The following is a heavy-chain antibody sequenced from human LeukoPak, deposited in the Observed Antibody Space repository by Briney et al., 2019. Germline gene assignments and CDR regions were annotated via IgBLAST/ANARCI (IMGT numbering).Heavy chain of an antibody. CDR3: ARGATDVGY. J-gene: IGHJ4*02. CDR2: IKEDGSEK. V-gene: IGHV3-7*04. CDR1: GFTFSTYW. D-gene: IGHD1-26*01. Sequence: GGSLRLSCAASGFTFSTYWMSWVRQAPGKGLEWVANIKEDGSEKYYVDSVKGRFTISRDNAENSLSLQMNSLRAEDTAVYYCARGATDVGYWGQGTLVTVSS.